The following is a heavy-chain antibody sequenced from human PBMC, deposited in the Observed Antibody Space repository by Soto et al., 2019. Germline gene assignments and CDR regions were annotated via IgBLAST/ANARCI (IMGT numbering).Heavy chain of an antibody. Sequence: LASAGHQYTLGDKYISGVRQAPGKGLEWVGRSREKAQGYSTAYAASVKGRFTTSRDESKNSVYLQMNSLKTEDTAVYYCVRAMYFSDISGYPCCIDFRGQATL. D-gene: IGHD3-22*01. V-gene: IGHV3-72*01. CDR2: SREKAQGYST. CDR3: VRAMYFSDISGYPCCIDF. CDR1: QYTLGDKY. J-gene: IGHJ4*02.